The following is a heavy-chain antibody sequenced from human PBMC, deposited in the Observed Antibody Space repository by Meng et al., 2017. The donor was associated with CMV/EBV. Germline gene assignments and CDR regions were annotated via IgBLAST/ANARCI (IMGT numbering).Heavy chain of an antibody. D-gene: IGHD3-10*01. CDR3: ATLYSGSYYYYYYYYGMDV. V-gene: IGHV4-34*01. Sequence: SDTLSLTCAVYGGSFSGYYWSWIRQPPGKGLEWIGEINHSGSTNYNPSLKSRVTISVDTSKNQFSLKLSSVTAADTAVYYCATLYSGSYYYYYYYYGMDVWGQGTTVTVSS. CDR2: INHSGST. CDR1: GGSFSGYY. J-gene: IGHJ6*02.